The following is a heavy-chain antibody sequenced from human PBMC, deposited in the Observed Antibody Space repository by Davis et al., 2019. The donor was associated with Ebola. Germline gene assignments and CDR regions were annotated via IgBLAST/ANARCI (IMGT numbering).Heavy chain of an antibody. CDR1: GGSISSSSYY. D-gene: IGHD4/OR15-4a*01. CDR2: IYYSGST. CDR3: AGTYGGYVGY. V-gene: IGHV4-39*01. Sequence: MPSETLSLTCTVSGGSISSSSYYWGWIRQPPGKGLEWIGSIYYSGSTYYNPSLKSRVTISVDTSKNQFSLKLSSVTAADTAVYYCAGTYGGYVGYWGQGTLVTVSS. J-gene: IGHJ4*02.